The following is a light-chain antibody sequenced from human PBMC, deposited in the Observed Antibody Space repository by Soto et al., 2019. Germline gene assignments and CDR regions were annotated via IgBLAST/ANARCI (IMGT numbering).Light chain of an antibody. Sequence: LTQPASVSGSPGQSIAISCTGSSSDVGGYNYVSWYQHHPGKAPKLMIYDVTNRPSGVSDRFSGSKSGNTASLTISGLQAEDEADYYCSSYTSSGHYVFGAGTKVNVL. CDR3: SSYTSSGHYV. J-gene: IGLJ1*01. CDR1: SSDVGGYNY. CDR2: DVT. V-gene: IGLV2-14*03.